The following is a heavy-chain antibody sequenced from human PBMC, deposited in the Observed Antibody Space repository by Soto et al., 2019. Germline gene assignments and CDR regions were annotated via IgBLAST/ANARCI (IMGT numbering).Heavy chain of an antibody. CDR1: GGSISSGGYY. J-gene: IGHJ4*02. CDR3: ASVKGAGWYYFDY. CDR2: IYYSGST. D-gene: IGHD1-26*01. V-gene: IGHV4-31*03. Sequence: SETLSLTCTVSGGSISSGGYYWSWIRQHPGKGLEWIGYIYYSGSTYYNPSLKSRVTISVDTSKNQFSLKLSSVTAADTAVYYCASVKGAGWYYFDYWGQGTLVTVSS.